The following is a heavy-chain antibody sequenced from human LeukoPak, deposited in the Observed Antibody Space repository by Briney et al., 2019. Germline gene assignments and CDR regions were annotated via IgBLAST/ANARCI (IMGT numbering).Heavy chain of an antibody. CDR1: GFTFSSYA. Sequence: GGSLRLSCAASGFTFSSYAMSWVRQAPGKGLEWVSAISGSGGSTYYADSVKGGFTISRDNSKNTLYLQINSLRAEDTAVYYCAKDRFTYYYDSSGYPDYYYYGMDVWGQGTTVTVSS. CDR3: AKDRFTYYYDSSGYPDYYYYGMDV. D-gene: IGHD3-22*01. J-gene: IGHJ6*02. V-gene: IGHV3-23*01. CDR2: ISGSGGST.